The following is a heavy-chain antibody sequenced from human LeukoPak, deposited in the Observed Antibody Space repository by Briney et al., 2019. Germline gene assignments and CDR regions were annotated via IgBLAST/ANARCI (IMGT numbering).Heavy chain of an antibody. CDR3: ATTDILTGYRSYYYYYYMYV. Sequence: ASVKVSCKASGYTFTSYYMHWVRQAPGQGLEWMRIINPSGGSTSYAQKFQGRVTMTRDTSTSTVYMELSSLRSEDTAVYYCATTDILTGYRSYYYYYYMYVWGKGTTVTVSS. CDR1: GYTFTSYY. J-gene: IGHJ6*03. CDR2: INPSGGST. D-gene: IGHD3-9*01. V-gene: IGHV1-46*01.